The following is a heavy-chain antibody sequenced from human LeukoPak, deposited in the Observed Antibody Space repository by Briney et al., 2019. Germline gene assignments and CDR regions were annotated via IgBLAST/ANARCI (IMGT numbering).Heavy chain of an antibody. CDR3: AREIAVAGPGDY. CDR1: GYTFTGYY. D-gene: IGHD6-19*01. CDR2: ISAYNGNT. V-gene: IGHV1-18*04. J-gene: IGHJ4*02. Sequence: ASVKVSCKASGYTFTGYYMHWVRQAPGQGLEWMGWISAYNGNTNYAQKLQGRVTMTTDTSTSTAYMELRSLRSDDTAVYYCAREIAVAGPGDYWGQGTLVTVSS.